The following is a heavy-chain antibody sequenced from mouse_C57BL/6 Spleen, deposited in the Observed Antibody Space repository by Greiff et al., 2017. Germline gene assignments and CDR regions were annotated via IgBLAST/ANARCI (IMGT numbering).Heavy chain of an antibody. CDR2: IYPGSGST. D-gene: IGHD1-1*01. Sequence: QVQLKQPGAELVKPGASVKMSCKASGYTFTSYWITWVKQRPGQGLEWIGDIYPGSGSTNYNEKFKSKATLTVDTSSSTAYMQLSSLTSEDSAVYYWARGAGSPSWCAYWGQGTLVTVSA. J-gene: IGHJ3*01. CDR3: ARGAGSPSWCAY. V-gene: IGHV1-55*01. CDR1: GYTFTSYW.